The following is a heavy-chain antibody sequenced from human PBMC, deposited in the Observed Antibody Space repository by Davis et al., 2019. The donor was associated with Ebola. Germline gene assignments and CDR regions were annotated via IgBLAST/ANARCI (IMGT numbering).Heavy chain of an antibody. Sequence: AASVKVSCKASEGTFSSYTISWVRQAPGQGLEWMGRIIPILGIANYAQKFQGRVTITADKSTSTAYMELSSLRSEDTAVYYCARDVWFGELNYWGQGTLVTVSS. V-gene: IGHV1-69*04. CDR3: ARDVWFGELNY. CDR1: EGTFSSYT. D-gene: IGHD3-10*01. CDR2: IIPILGIA. J-gene: IGHJ4*02.